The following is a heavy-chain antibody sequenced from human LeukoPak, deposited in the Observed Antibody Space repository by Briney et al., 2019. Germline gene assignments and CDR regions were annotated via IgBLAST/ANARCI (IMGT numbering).Heavy chain of an antibody. CDR1: GFTFSSYS. CDR3: AKAAVYSVNWMPFDD. Sequence: GGSLRLSCAASGFTFSSYSMNWVRQAPGKGLEWVSSISSSGNYIYYEDSVKGRFTISRDNAKNSMYLQMSSLRADDTAVYYCAKAAVYSVNWMPFDDWGQGTLVTVSS. J-gene: IGHJ4*02. CDR2: ISSSGNYI. D-gene: IGHD1-1*01. V-gene: IGHV3-21*01.